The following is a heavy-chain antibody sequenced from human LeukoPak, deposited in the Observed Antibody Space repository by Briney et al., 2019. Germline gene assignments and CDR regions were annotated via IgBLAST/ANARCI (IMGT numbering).Heavy chain of an antibody. CDR1: GFTFSHYA. D-gene: IGHD6-19*01. CDR3: AKGISGSFDY. CDR2: MSSSGDTT. Sequence: GGSLRLSCAASGFTFSHYAIYWVRQAPGKGLEWVSGMSSSGDTTYYADSVKGRFTMSRDNSKNTPYLQMNSLRAEDTAVYYCAKGISGSFDYWGQGTLVTVSS. V-gene: IGHV3-23*01. J-gene: IGHJ4*02.